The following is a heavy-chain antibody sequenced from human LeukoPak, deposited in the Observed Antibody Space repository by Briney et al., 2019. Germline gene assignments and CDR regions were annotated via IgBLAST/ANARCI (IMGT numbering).Heavy chain of an antibody. Sequence: GGSLRLSCAASGFTVNNKYMNWVRQAPGKGLEWVSAISGSGGSTYYADSVKGRFTISRDNSKNTLYLQMNSLRAEDTAVYYCAKVEGIVVVVAATAFDYWGQGTLVTVSS. D-gene: IGHD2-15*01. J-gene: IGHJ4*02. CDR2: ISGSGGST. V-gene: IGHV3-23*01. CDR3: AKVEGIVVVVAATAFDY. CDR1: GFTVNNKY.